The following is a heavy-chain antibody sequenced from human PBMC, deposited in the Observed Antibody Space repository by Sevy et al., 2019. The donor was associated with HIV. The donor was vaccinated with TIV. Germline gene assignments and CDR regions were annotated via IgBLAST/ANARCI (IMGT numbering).Heavy chain of an antibody. V-gene: IGHV3-11*06. Sequence: GESLKISCAASGFTFSDYYMSWIRQAPGKGLEWVSYISSSSSYTNYADSVKGRFTISRDNAKNSLYLQMNSLRAEDTAVYYCARDHLKRGIVATSYFDYWGQGTLVTVSS. CDR3: ARDHLKRGIVATSYFDY. D-gene: IGHD5-12*01. CDR2: ISSSSSYT. CDR1: GFTFSDYY. J-gene: IGHJ4*02.